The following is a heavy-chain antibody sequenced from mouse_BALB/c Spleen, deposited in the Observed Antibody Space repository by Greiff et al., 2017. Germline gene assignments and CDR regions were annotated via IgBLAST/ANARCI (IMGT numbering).Heavy chain of an antibody. Sequence: VQLKQSGTVLARPGASVKMSCKASGYSFTSYWMHWVKQRPGQGLEWIGAIYPGNSDTSYNQKFKGKAKLTAVTSASTAYMELSSLTNEDSAVYYCTRKDYYGSRRNWYFDVWGAGTTVTVSS. CDR1: GYSFTSYW. V-gene: IGHV1-5*01. CDR3: TRKDYYGSRRNWYFDV. J-gene: IGHJ1*01. D-gene: IGHD1-1*01. CDR2: IYPGNSDT.